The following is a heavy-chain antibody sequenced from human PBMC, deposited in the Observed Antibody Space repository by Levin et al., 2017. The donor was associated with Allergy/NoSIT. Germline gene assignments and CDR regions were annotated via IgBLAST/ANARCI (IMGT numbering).Heavy chain of an antibody. CDR3: ATSAAGLEY. D-gene: IGHD6-13*01. CDR1: GVTFSSYW. V-gene: IGHV3-7*01. J-gene: IGHJ4*02. Sequence: GESLKISCAVSGVTFSSYWMAWVRQAPGKGLEWVANIQPDGTKKYYLDSVKGRFTISRDNAKNSLYLQMNTLRAEDTAVYYCATSAAGLEYWGQGTLVTVSS. CDR2: IQPDGTKK.